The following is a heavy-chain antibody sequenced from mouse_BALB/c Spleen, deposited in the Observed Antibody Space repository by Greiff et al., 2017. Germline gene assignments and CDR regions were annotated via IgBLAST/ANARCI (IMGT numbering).Heavy chain of an antibody. D-gene: IGHD1-1*01. V-gene: IGHV1S135*01. CDR2: IDPYNGGT. Sequence: EVQLQQSGPELVKPGASVKVSCKASGYSFTDYNMYWVKQSHGKSLEWIGYIDPYNGGTSYNQKFKGKATLTVDKSSSTAFMHLNSLTSEDSAVYYCARRGSYYGSRGVYFDYWGQGTTLTVSS. J-gene: IGHJ2*01. CDR1: GYSFTDYN. CDR3: ARRGSYYGSRGVYFDY.